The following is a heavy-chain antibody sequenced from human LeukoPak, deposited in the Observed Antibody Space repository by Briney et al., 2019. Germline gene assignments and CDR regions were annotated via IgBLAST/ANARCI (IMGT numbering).Heavy chain of an antibody. Sequence: PSETLSLTCTVSGGSIKTINTYYWHWIRHPPGKGLEWIGYVSDSGSTNSNPSLKSRVTLSVDTSENHLSLKLRSVTAADTAVYYCARMTTVITHFDYWGQGTLVTVSS. CDR3: ARMTTVITHFDY. V-gene: IGHV4-61*03. D-gene: IGHD4-17*01. CDR2: VSDSGST. CDR1: GGSIKTINTYY. J-gene: IGHJ4*02.